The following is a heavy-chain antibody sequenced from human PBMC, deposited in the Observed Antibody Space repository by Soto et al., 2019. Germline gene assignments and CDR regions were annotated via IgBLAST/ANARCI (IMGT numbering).Heavy chain of an antibody. CDR2: TYNGGTT. Sequence: GGSLRLSCAVAGVTVSDSYINWVPQPAGRGLEWVSVTYNGGTTFYADSVRGRFTICRDSSRKTVDLQMNNLRVEDTAVYYCARGLGTYCTSFSCSNYYFGMGVWGQGTTVTVSS. D-gene: IGHD2-2*01. CDR3: ARGLGTYCTSFSCSNYYFGMGV. CDR1: GVTVSDSY. J-gene: IGHJ6*02. V-gene: IGHV3-53*01.